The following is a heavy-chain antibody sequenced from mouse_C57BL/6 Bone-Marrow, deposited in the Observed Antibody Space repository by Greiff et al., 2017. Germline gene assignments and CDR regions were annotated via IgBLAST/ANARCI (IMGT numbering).Heavy chain of an antibody. Sequence: VQGVESGAELARPGASVKMSCKASSYTFTSYTMHWVKQRPGPGLEWIGYINPSSGYTKYNQKFKDKATLTADKSSSTAYMQLSSLTSEDSAVYYGARTSSHWYFDVWGTGTTVTVSS. D-gene: IGHD1-1*01. CDR1: SYTFTSYT. J-gene: IGHJ1*03. CDR3: ARTSSHWYFDV. CDR2: INPSSGYT. V-gene: IGHV1-4*01.